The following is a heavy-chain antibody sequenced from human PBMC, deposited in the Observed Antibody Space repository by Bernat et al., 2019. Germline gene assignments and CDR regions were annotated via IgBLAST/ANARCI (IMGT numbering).Heavy chain of an antibody. CDR3: ARDQSGIKPEFDY. Sequence: QVQLQQSGPGLIKPSQTLSLTCAISGDSVSSNSAAWNWIRQSPSRGLEWLGRTYYRSKWYSEYAAAVKSRISINPDTSKNQFSLQLNSVTPEDTAVYYCARDQSGIKPEFDYWGRGTLVNVSS. J-gene: IGHJ4*02. D-gene: IGHD1-1*01. CDR1: GDSVSSNSAA. V-gene: IGHV6-1*01. CDR2: TYYRSKWYS.